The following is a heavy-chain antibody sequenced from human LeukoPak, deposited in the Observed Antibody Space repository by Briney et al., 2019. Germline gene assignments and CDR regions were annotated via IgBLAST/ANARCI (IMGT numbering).Heavy chain of an antibody. J-gene: IGHJ6*02. CDR3: ARDPPPVVVVPAATRNYYYYGMDV. CDR2: IWYDGSNK. CDR1: GFTSSSYG. V-gene: IGHV3-33*01. Sequence: GGSLRLSCAASGFTSSSYGMHWVRQAPGKGLEWVAVIWYDGSNKYYADSVKGRFTISRDNSKNTLYLQMNSLRAEDTAVYYCARDPPPVVVVPAATRNYYYYGMDVWGQGTTVTVSS. D-gene: IGHD2-2*01.